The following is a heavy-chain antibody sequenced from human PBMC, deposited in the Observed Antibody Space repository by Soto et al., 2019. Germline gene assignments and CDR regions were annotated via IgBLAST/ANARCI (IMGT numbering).Heavy chain of an antibody. CDR2: INAGNGKT. J-gene: IGHJ4*02. CDR1: GYTFTSYA. Sequence: QVQLVQSGAEVKKPGASVKVSCKASGYTFTSYAMHWVRQAPGQRLEWMGWINAGNGKTKYSQKFQGRVTITRDTSASTAYMELSSVRSEDTAVYYCARVLGLYYFDYWGQGTLVTVSS. D-gene: IGHD1-26*01. V-gene: IGHV1-3*01. CDR3: ARVLGLYYFDY.